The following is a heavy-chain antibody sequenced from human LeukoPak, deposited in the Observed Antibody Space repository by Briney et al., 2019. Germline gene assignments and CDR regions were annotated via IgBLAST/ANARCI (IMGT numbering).Heavy chain of an antibody. D-gene: IGHD1-26*01. V-gene: IGHV3-66*01. Sequence: PGGSLRLSCAASGFTVSSNYMSWVRQAPGKGLEWVSVIYSGGSTYYADSVKGRFTISRDNSKNTLYLQMNSLRAEDTAVYYCARDDQFGTGAAAFDIWGQGTMVTVSS. CDR3: ARDDQFGTGAAAFDI. CDR2: IYSGGST. CDR1: GFTVSSNY. J-gene: IGHJ3*02.